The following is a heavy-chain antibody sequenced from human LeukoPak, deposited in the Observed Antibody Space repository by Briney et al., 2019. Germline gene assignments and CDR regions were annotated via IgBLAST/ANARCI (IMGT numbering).Heavy chain of an antibody. CDR1: GFTFSSYA. D-gene: IGHD6-13*01. CDR3: ARGGYTTGFDY. V-gene: IGHV3-30-3*01. J-gene: IGHJ4*02. CDR2: ISYDGSNE. Sequence: PGRSLRLSCAASGFTFSSYAMHWVRQAPGKGLEWVAVISYDGSNEYYADSVKGRFTISRDNSKNTQYLQTNSLRAEDTAVYYCARGGYTTGFDYWGQGTLVTVSS.